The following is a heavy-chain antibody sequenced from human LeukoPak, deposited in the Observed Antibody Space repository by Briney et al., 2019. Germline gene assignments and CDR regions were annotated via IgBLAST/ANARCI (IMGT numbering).Heavy chain of an antibody. Sequence: GGSLRLSCEASGFKFSSYQMNWVRQARGRVLEWIAYISSSGDTIYYADSVKGRFTISRDNAKNSLYLKMNSLRAEDTAVYYCAELGITMIGGVWGKGTTVTISS. CDR3: AELGITMIGGV. CDR2: ISSSGDTI. D-gene: IGHD3-10*02. CDR1: GFKFSSYQ. V-gene: IGHV3-48*03. J-gene: IGHJ6*04.